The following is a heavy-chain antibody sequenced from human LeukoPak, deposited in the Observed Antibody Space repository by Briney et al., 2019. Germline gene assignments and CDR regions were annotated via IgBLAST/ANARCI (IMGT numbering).Heavy chain of an antibody. J-gene: IGHJ6*02. CDR2: INSDGSST. Sequence: HPGGSLRLSCAASGFTFSSYWMHWVRQAPGKGLVWVSRINSDGSSTSYADSVKGRFTISRDNAKNTLYLQMNSLRAEDTAVHYCARVYDCGGDCPGWDYYYYGMDVWGQGTTVTVSS. D-gene: IGHD2-21*02. CDR1: GFTFSSYW. V-gene: IGHV3-74*01. CDR3: ARVYDCGGDCPGWDYYYYGMDV.